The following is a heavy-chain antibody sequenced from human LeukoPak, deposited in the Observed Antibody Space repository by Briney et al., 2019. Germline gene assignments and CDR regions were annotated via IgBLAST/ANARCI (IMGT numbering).Heavy chain of an antibody. J-gene: IGHJ4*01. Sequence: GGSLSLTCAASGFTFSTYAWSWVRQAPGKGLEWVSGVSASGGSTNYADSVKGRFTISRDNSKNTLYLQMNSLRAEDTAVYYCAKRLAIVLSYFIYWGHGTLVTVSS. CDR2: VSASGGST. CDR1: GFTFSTYA. V-gene: IGHV3-23*01. D-gene: IGHD1-26*01. CDR3: AKRLAIVLSYFIY.